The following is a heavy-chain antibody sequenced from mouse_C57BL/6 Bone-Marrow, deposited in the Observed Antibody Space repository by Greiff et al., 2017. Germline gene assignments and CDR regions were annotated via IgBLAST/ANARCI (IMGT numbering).Heavy chain of an antibody. CDR2: IDPENGDT. V-gene: IGHV14-4*01. CDR3: TPFWYFDV. Sequence: VQLKQSGAELVRPGASVKLSCTASGFHIKDDYMHWVKQRPEQGLEWIGWIDPENGDTESASKFQGKATITADTSSNTAYLQLSSLTSEDTAVYYCTPFWYFDVWGTGTTVTVSS. CDR1: GFHIKDDY. J-gene: IGHJ1*03.